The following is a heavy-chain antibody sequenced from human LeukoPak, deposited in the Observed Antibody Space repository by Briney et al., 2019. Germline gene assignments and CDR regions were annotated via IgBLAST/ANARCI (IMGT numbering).Heavy chain of an antibody. V-gene: IGHV1-46*01. CDR2: INPTGGST. J-gene: IGHJ5*02. CDR1: GYTFTSYY. D-gene: IGHD6-13*01. CDR3: ARGLSSWFRRPRRWFDP. Sequence: VASVKVSCKASGYTFTSYYMHWVRQAPGQGLEWMGLINPTGGSTGYAQKFQGRVTMTRNTSISTAYMELSSLRSEDTAVYYCARGLSSWFRRPRRWFDPWGQGTLVTVSS.